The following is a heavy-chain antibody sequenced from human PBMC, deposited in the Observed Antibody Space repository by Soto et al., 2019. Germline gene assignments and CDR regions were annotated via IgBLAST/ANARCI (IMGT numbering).Heavy chain of an antibody. V-gene: IGHV4-31*03. CDR1: GLTISSASYY. CDR3: ARYRISGSWSKFDY. CDR2: IYYNGST. Sequence: SETLSLTCSVSGLTISSASYYWSWIRQHPGKGLEWVGNIYYNGSTYYSPSLKSRVTVWFDTSKNQFSLRLTSVIAADTAVYYCARYRISGSWSKFDYWGQGTRVTVSS. J-gene: IGHJ4*02. D-gene: IGHD6-13*01.